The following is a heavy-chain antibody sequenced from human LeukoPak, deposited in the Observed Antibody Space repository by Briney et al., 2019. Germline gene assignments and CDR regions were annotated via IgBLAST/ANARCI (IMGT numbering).Heavy chain of an antibody. CDR3: ARKIDSIHHFDD. D-gene: IGHD3-22*01. CDR1: GYSISSSNW. CDR2: IYHTGST. V-gene: IGHV4-28*01. Sequence: PSDTLSLTCAVSGYSISSSNWWGWIRQPPGKGLEWIGYIYHTGSTHYNPSLRSRATMSVDTSKNQFSLKLSSVTAVDTAVYFCARKIDSIHHFDDWGQETLVTVSS. J-gene: IGHJ4*02.